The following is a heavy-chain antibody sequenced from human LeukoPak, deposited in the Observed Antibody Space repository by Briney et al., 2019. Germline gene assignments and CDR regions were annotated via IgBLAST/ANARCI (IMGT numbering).Heavy chain of an antibody. CDR3: ARGGTMVRGVPYYYMDV. V-gene: IGHV4-61*02. CDR1: GGSLSSGSYY. D-gene: IGHD3-10*01. J-gene: IGHJ6*03. Sequence: SETLSLTCTVSGGSLSSGSYYWSWIRQPAGKGLEWIGRIYTSGSTNYNPSLKSRVTISVDTSKNQFSLKLSSVTAADTAVYYCARGGTMVRGVPYYYMDVWGKGTTVTVSS. CDR2: IYTSGST.